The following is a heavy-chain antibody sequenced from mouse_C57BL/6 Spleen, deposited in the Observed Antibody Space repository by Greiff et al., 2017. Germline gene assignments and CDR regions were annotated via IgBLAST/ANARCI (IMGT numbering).Heavy chain of an antibody. D-gene: IGHD2-3*01. J-gene: IGHJ4*01. CDR3: ARYEGYEAMDY. Sequence: QVQLQQPGAELVRPGSSVKLSCKASGYTFTSYWMDWVKQRPGQGLEWIGNIYPSDSETHYNQKFKDKATLTVDKSSSTAYMQLSSLTSEDSAVYYCARYEGYEAMDYWGHGTSVTVSS. V-gene: IGHV1-61*01. CDR1: GYTFTSYW. CDR2: IYPSDSET.